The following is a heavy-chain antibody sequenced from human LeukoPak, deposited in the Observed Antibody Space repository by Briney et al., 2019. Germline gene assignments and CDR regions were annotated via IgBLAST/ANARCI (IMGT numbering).Heavy chain of an antibody. CDR1: EYTFTDYY. V-gene: IGHV1-46*01. Sequence: GASVKVSCNTSEYTFTDYYIHWVRLAPGQGLEWMGVINPSGGSTRYAQKFQGRVTMTGDTSTRTVYMELSSLTSAETAVYYCARGTTDDYWGQGTPVTVSS. CDR3: ARGTTDDY. D-gene: IGHD1-1*01. J-gene: IGHJ4*02. CDR2: INPSGGST.